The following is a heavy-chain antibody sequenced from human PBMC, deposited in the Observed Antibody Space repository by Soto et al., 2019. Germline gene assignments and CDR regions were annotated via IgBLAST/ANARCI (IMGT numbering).Heavy chain of an antibody. D-gene: IGHD3-10*01. V-gene: IGHV3-23*01. CDR3: AQDENLIVRGPFDL. J-gene: IGHJ5*02. CDR2: ISGSGGST. Sequence: PWGSLRLSCAASEFSFNSDVMRWFRQAPGKGLEWVSAISGSGGSTYYAGSVKGRFTISRDNSKNKLYLQMNSLRAEDTAVYYCAQDENLIVRGPFDLGAPGT. CDR1: EFSFNSDV.